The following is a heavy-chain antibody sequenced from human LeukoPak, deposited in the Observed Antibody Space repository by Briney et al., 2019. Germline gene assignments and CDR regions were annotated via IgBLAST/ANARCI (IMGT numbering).Heavy chain of an antibody. V-gene: IGHV3-20*04. CDR2: VNWNGGST. D-gene: IGHD2-2*01. CDR1: GFTLDDYG. J-gene: IGHJ4*02. CDR3: ARSYCSSTSCYSRFDY. Sequence: GGSLRLSCAASGFTLDDYGMRWVRQAPGKGLEWVSGVNWNGGSTGYADSVKGRFTISRDNAKNSLSLQMNSLTAADTALYYCARSYCSSTSCYSRFDYWGQGTLVTVSS.